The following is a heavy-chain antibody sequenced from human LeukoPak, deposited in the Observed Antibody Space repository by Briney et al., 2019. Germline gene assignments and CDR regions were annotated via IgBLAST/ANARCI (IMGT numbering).Heavy chain of an antibody. J-gene: IGHJ1*01. CDR1: GYTFTSYG. CDR2: ISAYNGNT. Sequence: GASVKVSCKASGYTFTSYGISWVRQAPGQGLEWMGWISAYNGNTNYAQKLQGRVTMTTGTSTSTAYMELRSLRSEDTAVYYCAREGYCSGGSCYSEYFQHWGQGTLVTVSS. V-gene: IGHV1-18*04. D-gene: IGHD2-15*01. CDR3: AREGYCSGGSCYSEYFQH.